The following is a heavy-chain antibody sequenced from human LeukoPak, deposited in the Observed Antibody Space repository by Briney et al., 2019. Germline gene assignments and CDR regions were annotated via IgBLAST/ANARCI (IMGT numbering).Heavy chain of an antibody. V-gene: IGHV3-64*01. CDR1: GFTFSSYE. CDR2: ISSNGGST. D-gene: IGHD3-10*01. Sequence: GGSLRLSCAASGFTFSSYEMNWVRQAPGKGLEYVSVISSNGGSTYYANSVKGRFTISRDNSKNTLYLQMGSLRAEDMAVYYCARGGLLWFGELSGYWGQGTLVTVSS. CDR3: ARGGLLWFGELSGY. J-gene: IGHJ4*02.